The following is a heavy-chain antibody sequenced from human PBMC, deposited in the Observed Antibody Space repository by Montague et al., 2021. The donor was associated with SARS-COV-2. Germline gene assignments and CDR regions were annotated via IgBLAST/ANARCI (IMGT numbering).Heavy chain of an antibody. Sequence: SLRLSCAASGFTFSNYAMNWVRQAPGKGLEWVSAISGSGGSTYYADSVKGRFTISRDNSENTLYLQMNSLRAEDTAVYYCAKDAYYDFWSGWYFDLWGRGTLVTVSS. J-gene: IGHJ2*01. CDR1: GFTFSNYA. V-gene: IGHV3-23*01. CDR2: ISGSGGST. D-gene: IGHD3-3*01. CDR3: AKDAYYDFWSGWYFDL.